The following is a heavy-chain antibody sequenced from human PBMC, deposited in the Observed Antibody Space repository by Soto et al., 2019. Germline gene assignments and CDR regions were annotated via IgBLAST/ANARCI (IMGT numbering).Heavy chain of an antibody. V-gene: IGHV3-23*01. CDR3: AKSDYSSTSGWFDP. Sequence: GGSLRLSCAASGFTFSSYAMSWVRQAPGKGLEWVSAISGSGGSTYYADSLKGRFTISRDNSKDTLYLQMNSLRAEDTAVYYCAKSDYSSTSGWFDPWGQGTLVTVSS. CDR2: ISGSGGST. CDR1: GFTFSSYA. D-gene: IGHD6-6*01. J-gene: IGHJ5*02.